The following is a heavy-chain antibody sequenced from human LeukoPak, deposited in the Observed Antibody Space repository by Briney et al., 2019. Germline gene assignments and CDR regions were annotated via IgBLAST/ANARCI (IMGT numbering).Heavy chain of an antibody. V-gene: IGHV3-33*01. CDR3: AGSPQWEWLGTFDI. D-gene: IGHD1-26*01. J-gene: IGHJ3*02. CDR1: GFTFSSYG. Sequence: GGSLRLSCAASGFTFSSYGMHWVRQAPGKGLEWVAVIWYDGSDKYYADSVQGRFTISRDNSKNTLDLQLNSLRAEDTAVYYCAGSPQWEWLGTFDIWGHGTMVTVSS. CDR2: IWYDGSDK.